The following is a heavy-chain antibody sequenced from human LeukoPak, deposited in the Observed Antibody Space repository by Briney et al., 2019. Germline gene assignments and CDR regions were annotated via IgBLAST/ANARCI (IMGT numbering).Heavy chain of an antibody. J-gene: IGHJ4*02. CDR2: IIPIFGTA. CDR3: ARDWVAVAGTFQGNFDY. D-gene: IGHD6-19*01. Sequence: SVKVSCKASGGTFSSYAISWVRQAPGQGLEWMGGIIPIFGTANYAQKFQGRVMITADESTSTAYMELSSPRSEDTAVYYCARDWVAVAGTFQGNFDYWGQGTLVTVSS. V-gene: IGHV1-69*01. CDR1: GGTFSSYA.